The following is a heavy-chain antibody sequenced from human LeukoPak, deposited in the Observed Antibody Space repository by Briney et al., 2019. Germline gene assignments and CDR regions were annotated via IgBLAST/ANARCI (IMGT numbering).Heavy chain of an antibody. Sequence: PGGSLRPSCAASGFTFSSYAMHWVRQAPGKGLEWVAVISYDGSNKYYADSVRGRFTISRDNSKNTLYLQMNSLRTEDTAVYYCATATIFGVVLYYWGQGTLVTVSS. V-gene: IGHV3-30*04. D-gene: IGHD3-3*01. J-gene: IGHJ4*02. CDR1: GFTFSSYA. CDR2: ISYDGSNK. CDR3: ATATIFGVVLYY.